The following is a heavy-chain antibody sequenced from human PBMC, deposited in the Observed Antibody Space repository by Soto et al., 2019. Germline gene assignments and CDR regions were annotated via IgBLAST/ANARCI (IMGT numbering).Heavy chain of an antibody. CDR1: GFTFNSYA. CDR3: AKGGDIVVVPAANFDY. V-gene: IGHV3-23*01. Sequence: GGSLRLCCAASGFTFNSYAMSWVRQAPGKGLEWVSAICGSGACTYYADSVKGRFTVSRDNSKNTLYLQMNSLRAEDTAVYYCAKGGDIVVVPAANFDYWGREPWSPSPQ. D-gene: IGHD2-2*01. CDR2: ICGSGACT. J-gene: IGHJ4*02.